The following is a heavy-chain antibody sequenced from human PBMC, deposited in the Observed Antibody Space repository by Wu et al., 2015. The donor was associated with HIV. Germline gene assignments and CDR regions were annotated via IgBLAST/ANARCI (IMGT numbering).Heavy chain of an antibody. V-gene: IGHV1-69*12. Sequence: QVQLVQSGTEVKKPESSVKVSCKASGGTFRSHAISWVRQAPGQGLEWMGGIIPILGAANYAQKFQGRVTITADESTSTAYMELSSLRSDDTAIYYCARENXGNSAGFDYWGQGTLVTVSS. D-gene: IGHD4-23*01. CDR1: GGTFRSHA. CDR3: ARENXGNSAGFDY. CDR2: IIPILGAA. J-gene: IGHJ4*02.